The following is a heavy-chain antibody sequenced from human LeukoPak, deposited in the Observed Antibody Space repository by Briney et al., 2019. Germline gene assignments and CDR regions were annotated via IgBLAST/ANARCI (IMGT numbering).Heavy chain of an antibody. CDR1: GFTFSSYA. CDR2: ISGSGGST. CDR3: AKGDYDFWSGYYVLGAADY. J-gene: IGHJ4*02. D-gene: IGHD3-3*01. Sequence: GGSLRLSCAASGFTFSSYAMSWVRQAPGKGLGWASAISGSGGSTYYADSVKGRFTISRDNSKNTLYLQMNSLRAEDTAVYYCAKGDYDFWSGYYVLGAADYWGQGTLVTVSS. V-gene: IGHV3-23*01.